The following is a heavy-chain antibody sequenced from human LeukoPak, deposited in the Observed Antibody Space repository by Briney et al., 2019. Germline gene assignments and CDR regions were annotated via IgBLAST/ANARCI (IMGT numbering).Heavy chain of an antibody. Sequence: SETLSLTCTVSGGSISSGDYYWSWIRQPPGKGLEWIGYIYYSGSTYYNPSLKSRVTISVDTSKNQFSLKLSSVTAADTAVYYCARGWYSGSYPPGLWGQGTLVTVSS. V-gene: IGHV4-30-4*08. CDR2: IYYSGST. J-gene: IGHJ4*02. D-gene: IGHD1-26*01. CDR3: ARGWYSGSYPPGL. CDR1: GGSISSGDYY.